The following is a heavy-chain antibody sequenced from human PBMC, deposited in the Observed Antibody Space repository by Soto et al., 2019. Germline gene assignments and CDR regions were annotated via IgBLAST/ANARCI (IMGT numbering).Heavy chain of an antibody. CDR3: ATNYGSGYRAFDY. J-gene: IGHJ4*02. D-gene: IGHD3-10*01. CDR2: IIPILGIA. V-gene: IGHV1-69*02. Sequence: SVKVSCKASGGTFSCYTISWVRQSPGQGLEWMGRIIPILGIANYAQKFQGRVTITADKSTSTAYMELSSLRSEDTAMYYCATNYGSGYRAFDYWGQGALVTVSS. CDR1: GGTFSCYT.